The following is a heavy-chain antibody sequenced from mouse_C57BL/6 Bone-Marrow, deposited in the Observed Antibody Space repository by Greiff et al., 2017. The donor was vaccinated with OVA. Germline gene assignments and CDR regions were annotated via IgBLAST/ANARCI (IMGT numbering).Heavy chain of an antibody. Sequence: EVQLVESGGDLVKPGGSLKLSCAASGFTFSSYGMSWVRQTPDKRLEWVATISSGGSYTYYPDSVKGRFTISRDNAKNTLYLQMSSLKSEDTAMYYCARGDYDYDWVAYWGQGTLVTVSA. CDR3: ARGDYDYDWVAY. V-gene: IGHV5-6*01. CDR1: GFTFSSYG. CDR2: ISSGGSYT. D-gene: IGHD2-4*01. J-gene: IGHJ3*01.